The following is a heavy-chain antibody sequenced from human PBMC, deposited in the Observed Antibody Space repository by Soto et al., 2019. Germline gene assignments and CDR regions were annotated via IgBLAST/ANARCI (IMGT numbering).Heavy chain of an antibody. CDR1: GFTFSNYW. D-gene: IGHD2-15*01. Sequence: GSLRLSCAATGFTFSNYWMHWVRQTPGKGLVWVSRISSDGSTTNYADSVKGRFTISRDSAKNTLYLQMNSLRAEDTAVYYCARDPERSGYCSGGSCLPEDYWGQGTLVTVSS. J-gene: IGHJ4*02. CDR2: ISSDGSTT. CDR3: ARDPERSGYCSGGSCLPEDY. V-gene: IGHV3-74*01.